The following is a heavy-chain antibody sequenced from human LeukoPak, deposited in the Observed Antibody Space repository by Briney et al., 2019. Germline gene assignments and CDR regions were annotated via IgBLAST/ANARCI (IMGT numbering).Heavy chain of an antibody. Sequence: QPGGSLRLSCVASGLPIADFAMHWVRQAPGKGLEWVSAISGSGGTTYYADSVKGRFTISRDNSKNTLYLQMNSLRAEDTAIYYCAKNPSLGTYFRFDSWGQGTLVTVSS. V-gene: IGHV3-23*01. J-gene: IGHJ5*01. CDR1: GLPIADFA. D-gene: IGHD2/OR15-2a*01. CDR3: AKNPSLGTYFRFDS. CDR2: ISGSGGTT.